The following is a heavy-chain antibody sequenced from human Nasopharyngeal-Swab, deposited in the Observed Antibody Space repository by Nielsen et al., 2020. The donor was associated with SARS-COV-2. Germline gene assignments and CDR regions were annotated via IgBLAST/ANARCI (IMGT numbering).Heavy chain of an antibody. CDR3: AKEIEMARRVYAFDI. J-gene: IGHJ3*02. Sequence: SLKISCAASGFTFDDYAMHWVRQGPGKGLGWVSGISWNSGSIDYADSVKGRFTISRDNAKNSLNLQMNSLRVEDTALYYCAKEIEMARRVYAFDIWGQGTMVTVSS. CDR2: ISWNSGSI. CDR1: GFTFDDYA. D-gene: IGHD5-24*01. V-gene: IGHV3-9*01.